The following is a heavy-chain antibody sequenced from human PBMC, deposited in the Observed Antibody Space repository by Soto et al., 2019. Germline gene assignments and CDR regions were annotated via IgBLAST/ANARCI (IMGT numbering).Heavy chain of an antibody. V-gene: IGHV4-31*03. CDR1: GGSISSGGYY. CDR3: ARGWQGDYEGWFDP. CDR2: IYYSGST. Sequence: QVQLQESGPGLVKPSQTLSLTCTVSGGSISSGGYYWSWIRQHPGKGLEWIGYIYYSGSTYYNPSLKSRVTXXVXTXXNQCSLKLSSVTAADTAVYYCARGWQGDYEGWFDPWGQGTLVTVSS. J-gene: IGHJ5*02. D-gene: IGHD4-17*01.